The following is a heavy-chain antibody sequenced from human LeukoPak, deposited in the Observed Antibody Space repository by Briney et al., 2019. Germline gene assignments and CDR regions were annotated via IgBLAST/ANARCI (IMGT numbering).Heavy chain of an antibody. Sequence: ASVKVSCKASGFTFTTYGITWVRQAPGQGLEWLGYISAYSGKTNYAQKVQGRVIMTTDTSTNTAYLEMRSLTSDDTAVYYCARAIPESFGYYVWGQGSQVIVSS. J-gene: IGHJ4*02. CDR3: ARAIPESFGYYV. D-gene: IGHD1-26*01. CDR1: GFTFTTYG. CDR2: ISAYSGKT. V-gene: IGHV1-18*01.